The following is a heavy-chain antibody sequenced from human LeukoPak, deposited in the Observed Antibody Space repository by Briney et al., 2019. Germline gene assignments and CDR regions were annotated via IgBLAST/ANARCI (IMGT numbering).Heavy chain of an antibody. J-gene: IGHJ4*02. Sequence: PGGSLRLSCAASGFTFSSFGMHWVRQAPGRGLEWVALTWSDGSEYFYPDSVKGRFTISRDNSKNTAYLQMNSLRAEDTAVYFCARDRGYCRGGRCYSNYFDLWGQGTLVTVSS. V-gene: IGHV3-33*01. CDR1: GFTFSSFG. CDR2: TWSDGSEY. CDR3: ARDRGYCRGGRCYSNYFDL. D-gene: IGHD2-15*01.